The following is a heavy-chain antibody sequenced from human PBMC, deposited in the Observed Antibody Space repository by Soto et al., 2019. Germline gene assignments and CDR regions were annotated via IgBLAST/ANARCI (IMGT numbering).Heavy chain of an antibody. CDR3: ASDNRRSLLSY. J-gene: IGHJ1*01. CDR1: GFTFSSYS. V-gene: IGHV3-48*01. D-gene: IGHD2-15*01. Sequence: PGGSLRLSCAASGFTFSSYSMNWVRQAPGKGLEWVSYISSSSSTIYYADSVKGRFTISRDNAKNSLYLQMNSPRAEDTAVYYCASDNRRSLLSYCGQGSLVPGSS. CDR2: ISSSSSTI.